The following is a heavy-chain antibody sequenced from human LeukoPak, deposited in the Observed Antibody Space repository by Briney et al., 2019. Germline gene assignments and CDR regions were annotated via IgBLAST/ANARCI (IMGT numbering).Heavy chain of an antibody. CDR3: ARGQYSGSCFDN. Sequence: SETLSLTCTVSGDSIRNYYWSWIRQPPGKGLEWIGYIYYSGSTNYNPSLKSRVTILVDTSKNQFSLKVSSVTAADTAVYYCARGQYSGSCFDNWGQGSLVTVSS. D-gene: IGHD1-26*01. CDR1: GDSIRNYY. CDR2: IYYSGST. V-gene: IGHV4-59*01. J-gene: IGHJ4*02.